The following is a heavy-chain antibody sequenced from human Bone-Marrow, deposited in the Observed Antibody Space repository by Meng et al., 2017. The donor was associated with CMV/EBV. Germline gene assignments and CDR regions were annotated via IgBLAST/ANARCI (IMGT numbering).Heavy chain of an antibody. CDR2: IYYSGST. V-gene: IGHV4-59*01. Sequence: GSLRLSCTVSGGSISSYYWSWIRQPPGKGLEWIGYIYYSGSTNYNPSLKSRVTISVDTSKNQFSLKLSSVTAADTAVYYCARSGPTNYDPGIAVAGARDPYYYYGMDVWGQGTTVTVSS. D-gene: IGHD6-19*01. J-gene: IGHJ6*02. CDR1: GGSISSYY. CDR3: ARSGPTNYDPGIAVAGARDPYYYYGMDV.